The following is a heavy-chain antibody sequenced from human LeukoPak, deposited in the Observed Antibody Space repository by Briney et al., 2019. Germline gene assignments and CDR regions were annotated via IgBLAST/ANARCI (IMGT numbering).Heavy chain of an antibody. Sequence: PSETLSLTCTVSGGSISSYYWSWIRQPAGKGLEWIGRIYTSGSTNYNPSLKSRVTMSVDTSKNQFSLKLSSVTAADTAVYYCARDSTMVRGVMSHYYYYYMDVWGKGTTVTVSS. J-gene: IGHJ6*03. CDR3: ARDSTMVRGVMSHYYYYYMDV. V-gene: IGHV4-4*07. CDR1: GGSISSYY. CDR2: IYTSGST. D-gene: IGHD3-10*01.